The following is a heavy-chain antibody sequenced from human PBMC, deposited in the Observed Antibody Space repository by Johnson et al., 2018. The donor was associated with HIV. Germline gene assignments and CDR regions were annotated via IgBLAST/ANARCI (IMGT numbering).Heavy chain of an antibody. CDR1: GFTFDDYG. J-gene: IGHJ3*02. V-gene: IGHV3-20*04. CDR2: INWNGDTT. CDR3: ARERGEGGSYYSFRRDAFDI. Sequence: VQLVESGGGLVQPGRSLRLSCAASGFTFDDYGMSWVRQAPGKGLQWVSGINWNGDTTTYADSVKGRFTISRDNAKNSLYLQMNSLRAEDTAVYYCARERGEGGSYYSFRRDAFDIWGQGTMVTVSS. D-gene: IGHD1-26*01.